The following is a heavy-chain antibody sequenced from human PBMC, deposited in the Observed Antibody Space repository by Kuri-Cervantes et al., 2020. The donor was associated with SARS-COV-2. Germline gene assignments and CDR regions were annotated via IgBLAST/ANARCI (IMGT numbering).Heavy chain of an antibody. D-gene: IGHD3-22*01. Sequence: SVKVSCKASGGTFSSYAISWVRQAPGQGLEWMGGIIPIFGTANYAQKFQGRVTITADESTSTAYMELSSLRSEDTAVYYCTRFDAYYHDTSASSHFDYWGQGTLVTVSS. CDR2: IIPIFGTA. J-gene: IGHJ4*02. CDR3: TRFDAYYHDTSASSHFDY. V-gene: IGHV1-69*13. CDR1: GGTFSSYA.